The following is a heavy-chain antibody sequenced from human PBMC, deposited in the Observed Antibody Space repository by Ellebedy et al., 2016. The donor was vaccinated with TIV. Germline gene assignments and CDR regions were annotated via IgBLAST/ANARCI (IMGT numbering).Heavy chain of an antibody. CDR1: GYTFTGYY. V-gene: IGHV1-2*02. Sequence: AASVKVSCKASGYTFTGYYMHWARQAPGQGLEWMGWINPNSGGTNYAQKFQGRVTITADKSTSTAYMELSSLRSEDTAVYYCARWGGNFDYWGQGTLVTVSS. J-gene: IGHJ4*02. D-gene: IGHD3-16*01. CDR2: INPNSGGT. CDR3: ARWGGNFDY.